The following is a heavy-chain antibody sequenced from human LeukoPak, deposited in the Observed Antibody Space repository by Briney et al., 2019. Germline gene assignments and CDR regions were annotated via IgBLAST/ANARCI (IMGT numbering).Heavy chain of an antibody. CDR1: GFTFSSYG. Sequence: RTGGSLRLSCAASGFTFSSYGMHWVRQAPGKGLEWVAVISYDGSNKYYADSAKGRFTISRDNSKNTLYLQMNSLRAEDTAVYYCAKDFSNSFYYYYGMDVWGQGTTVTVSS. V-gene: IGHV3-30*18. D-gene: IGHD4-4*01. J-gene: IGHJ6*02. CDR3: AKDFSNSFYYYYGMDV. CDR2: ISYDGSNK.